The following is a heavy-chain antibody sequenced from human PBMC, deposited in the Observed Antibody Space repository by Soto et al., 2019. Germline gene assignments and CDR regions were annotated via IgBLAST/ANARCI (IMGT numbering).Heavy chain of an antibody. Sequence: GGSLRLSCAASGFTFSSYALHWVRQAPGKGLEWVAVISYDGSNKDYADSVKGRFTISRDNSKNTLYLQMNSLRAEDTAGYYFARGPSSLTRFDYWGQGTLVTVSS. V-gene: IGHV3-30-3*01. J-gene: IGHJ4*02. D-gene: IGHD2-2*01. CDR1: GFTFSSYA. CDR3: ARGPSSLTRFDY. CDR2: ISYDGSNK.